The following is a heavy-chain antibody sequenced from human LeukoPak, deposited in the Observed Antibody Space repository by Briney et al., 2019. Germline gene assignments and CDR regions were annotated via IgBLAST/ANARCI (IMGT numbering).Heavy chain of an antibody. CDR1: GFTVSSNY. D-gene: IGHD3-22*01. CDR3: ARGGTRGYYDSSGYPVGYFDY. V-gene: IGHV3-66*01. CDR2: IYSGGST. J-gene: IGHJ4*02. Sequence: PGGSLRLSCAASGFTVSSNYMSWVRQAPGKGLEWVSVIYSGGSTYYADSVKGRFTISRDNSKNTLYLQMNSLRAEDTAVYYCARGGTRGYYDSSGYPVGYFDYWGQGTLVTVSS.